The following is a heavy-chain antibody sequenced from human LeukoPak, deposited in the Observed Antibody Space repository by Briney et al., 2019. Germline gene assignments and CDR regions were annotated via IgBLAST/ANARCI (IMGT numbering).Heavy chain of an antibody. V-gene: IGHV5-51*01. CDR2: IYPGDSDT. Sequence: GESLKISCKGSGYSFTSYWIGWVRQMPGEGLEWMGIIYPGDSDTTYSPSFQGQVTISADKSISTAYLQWSSLKASDTAMYYCARQRDTTVVDSWGQGTLVTVSS. D-gene: IGHD5-18*01. CDR3: ARQRDTTVVDS. CDR1: GYSFTSYW. J-gene: IGHJ4*02.